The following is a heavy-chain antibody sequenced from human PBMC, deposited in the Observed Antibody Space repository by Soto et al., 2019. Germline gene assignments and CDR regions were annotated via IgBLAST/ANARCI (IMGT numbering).Heavy chain of an antibody. Sequence: QVQLVQSGAEVKKPGASVKVSCKASGYTFTSYDINWVRQATGQGLEWMGWMNPNSGTTGYTQKFQGRVTMTRNTSINPAYIELSSLRSEDTAVYYCARGQYCSSTSCYGDYYYYMDVWGKGTTVTVSS. J-gene: IGHJ6*03. CDR1: GYTFTSYD. CDR3: ARGQYCSSTSCYGDYYYYMDV. D-gene: IGHD2-2*01. CDR2: MNPNSGTT. V-gene: IGHV1-8*01.